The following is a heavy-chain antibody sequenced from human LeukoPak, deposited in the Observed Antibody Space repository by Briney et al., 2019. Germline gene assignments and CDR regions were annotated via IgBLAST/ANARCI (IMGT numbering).Heavy chain of an antibody. CDR2: INAGNANT. CDR3: ARETAVTQNDAFDI. D-gene: IGHD4-17*01. V-gene: IGHV1-3*01. CDR1: GYTLTNHA. Sequence: ASVKVSCRAYGYTLTNHAIHWVRQAPGQKLEWMGWINAGNANTKYSQKIQGRVTITRDTSASTAYMELSSLRSEDTAVYYCARETAVTQNDAFDIWGQGTMVTVSS. J-gene: IGHJ3*02.